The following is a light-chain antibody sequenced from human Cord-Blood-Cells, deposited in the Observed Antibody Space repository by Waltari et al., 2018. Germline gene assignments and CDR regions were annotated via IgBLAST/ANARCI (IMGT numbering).Light chain of an antibody. V-gene: IGKV2-30*01. Sequence: DVVMTQSPLSLPVTLGQPASISCRSSQSLVDSDGNTYLNWFQQRPGQSPRRLIYKVSNRDSGVPDRVSCIGSGTDFTLKISRVEAEDVGVYYCMQGTHWPYTFGQGTKLEIK. CDR3: MQGTHWPYT. CDR1: QSLVDSDGNTY. CDR2: KVS. J-gene: IGKJ2*01.